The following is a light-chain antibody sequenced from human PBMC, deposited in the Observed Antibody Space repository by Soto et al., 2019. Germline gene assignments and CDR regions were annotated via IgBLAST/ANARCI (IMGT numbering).Light chain of an antibody. CDR1: QSVSRK. V-gene: IGKV3-15*01. CDR2: GTS. Sequence: EIVMTQSPATLSVSPGERATLSCRASQSVSRKLAWYQQKPGQAPRLLIYGTSTRATGIPARFSGSGSGTEFTLTISSLQSEDFAIYHCQQYSHWPPYTFGQGTTLETK. CDR3: QQYSHWPPYT. J-gene: IGKJ2*01.